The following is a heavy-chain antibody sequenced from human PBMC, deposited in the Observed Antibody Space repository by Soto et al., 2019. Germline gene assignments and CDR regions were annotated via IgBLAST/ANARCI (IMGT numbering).Heavy chain of an antibody. J-gene: IGHJ4*02. CDR1: RFSFSSYE. CDR3: ARGGGYCTPTSCAIDS. D-gene: IGHD2-8*01. CDR2: VSLTGDRT. Sequence: PGGSLRLSCVASRFSFSSYEMSWVRQTAGKGLEWVSRVSLTGDRTNYAGSVKGRFTVSRDNLKNTLYLEMDSLRPEDTAIYYCARGGGYCTPTSCAIDSWGRGTPVTVSS. V-gene: IGHV3-23*01.